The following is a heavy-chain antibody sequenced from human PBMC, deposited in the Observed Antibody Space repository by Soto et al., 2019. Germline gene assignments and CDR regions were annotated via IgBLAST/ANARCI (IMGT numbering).Heavy chain of an antibody. CDR1: GFTFNNYV. CDR2: ISRSSSGST. V-gene: IGHV3-21*01. D-gene: IGHD5-12*01. Sequence: GSLRLSCATSGFTFNNYVMNWVRQAPGKGLEWVSSISRSSSGSTNYADSVKGRFTISRDNAKNSLYLQMSSLRAEDTAVYYCARDRGGYDRLYYYHGMDVWGQGTTVTVSS. CDR3: ARDRGGYDRLYYYHGMDV. J-gene: IGHJ6*02.